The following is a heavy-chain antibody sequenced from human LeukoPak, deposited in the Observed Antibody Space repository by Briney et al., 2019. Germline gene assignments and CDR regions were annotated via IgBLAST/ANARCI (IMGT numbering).Heavy chain of an antibody. Sequence: GGSLRLSCAASGFTFSSYAMHWVRQAPGKGLEWVAVISNDGSHIYYADSVKGRFTISRDNSENTLLLQMNSLRTEDTAVYYCAREVQQWTSGGIYYGMGVWGQGTTVTVSS. CDR3: AREVQQWTSGGIYYGMGV. D-gene: IGHD6-19*01. CDR1: GFTFSSYA. CDR2: ISNDGSHI. J-gene: IGHJ6*02. V-gene: IGHV3-30*04.